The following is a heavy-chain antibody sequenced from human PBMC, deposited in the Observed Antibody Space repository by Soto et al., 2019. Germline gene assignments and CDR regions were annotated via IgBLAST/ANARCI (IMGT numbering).Heavy chain of an antibody. Sequence: ASVKVSCKASGYTFTSYGVSWVRQAPGQGLEWMGWISPYNGNTDHAQKLQGRVTLTTDTSKRTAYMELRGLTSDDKAVYYCAIVGKPVAYFQHWGQGTLFTVS. D-gene: IGHD2-15*01. CDR1: GYTFTSYG. V-gene: IGHV1-18*01. CDR3: AIVGKPVAYFQH. CDR2: ISPYNGNT. J-gene: IGHJ1*01.